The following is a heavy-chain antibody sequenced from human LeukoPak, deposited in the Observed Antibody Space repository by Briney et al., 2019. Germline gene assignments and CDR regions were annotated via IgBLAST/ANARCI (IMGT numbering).Heavy chain of an antibody. J-gene: IGHJ4*02. D-gene: IGHD6-25*01. CDR2: IRSDGSST. Sequence: GGSLRLSCAASGFTFSTYWMHWVRQAPGKGLLWVSGIRSDGSSTIYADSVKGRFTISRDNARNTLYLQVNSLRAEDTAVYYCARDISGWGFDYWGQGSLVTVSS. CDR1: GFTFSTYW. V-gene: IGHV3-74*01. CDR3: ARDISGWGFDY.